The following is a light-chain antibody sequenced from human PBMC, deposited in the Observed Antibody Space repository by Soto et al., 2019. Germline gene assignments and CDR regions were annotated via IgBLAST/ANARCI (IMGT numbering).Light chain of an antibody. CDR2: GAA. CDR3: QQYHNWPA. V-gene: IGKV3-15*01. Sequence: IVVTQSSATLSWFPGGRATLSFRASQSVFSSLAWYQQKPGQAPRLLIYGAATRATGIPGRFSGSGSGTEFTLTISSLQSEDFAVYYCQQYHNWPAFGQGTTVDIK. CDR1: QSVFSS. J-gene: IGKJ1*01.